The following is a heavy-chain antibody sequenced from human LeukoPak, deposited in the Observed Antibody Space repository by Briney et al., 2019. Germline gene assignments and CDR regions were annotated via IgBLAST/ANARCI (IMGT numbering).Heavy chain of an antibody. CDR3: AKETRLSSGSYAAFDY. Sequence: PGGSLRLSCAGSGFTFRSYAMHWVRQTPGKGLEWVSAISGSGGSTYYADSVKGRFTISRDNSKNTLYLQMNSLRAEDTAVYYCAKETRLSSGSYAAFDYWGQGTLVTVSS. CDR1: GFTFRSYA. V-gene: IGHV3-23*01. J-gene: IGHJ4*02. D-gene: IGHD1-26*01. CDR2: ISGSGGST.